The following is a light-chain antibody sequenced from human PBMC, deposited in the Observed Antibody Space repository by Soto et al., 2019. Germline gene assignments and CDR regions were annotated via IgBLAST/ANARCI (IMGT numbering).Light chain of an antibody. CDR1: SSNLGSHT. CDR3: AAWDDSLNVA. V-gene: IGLV1-44*01. J-gene: IGLJ2*01. Sequence: QSVLPQPPSASGTPGQRVTISCSGGSSNLGSHTVNWYQQLPGTAPKLLIYSNNQRPSGVPDRFSGSKSGTSASLAISGLQSEDEADYYCAAWDDSLNVAFGGGTKLTVL. CDR2: SNN.